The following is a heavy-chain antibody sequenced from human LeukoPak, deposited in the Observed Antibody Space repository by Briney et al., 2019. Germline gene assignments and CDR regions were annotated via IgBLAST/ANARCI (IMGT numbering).Heavy chain of an antibody. D-gene: IGHD1-26*01. J-gene: IGHJ3*02. CDR2: INPKSGDT. V-gene: IGHV1-2*02. CDR3: ARGGIEVPAFDI. Sequence: ASVKVSCKASGYTFTGNFIHWVRQAPGQGLEWVGLINPKSGDTTYAQRFQGRLTLTKDTSIRTAFMELGSLRADDTAVYYCARGGIEVPAFDIWGRGTMVTVPS. CDR1: GYTFTGNF.